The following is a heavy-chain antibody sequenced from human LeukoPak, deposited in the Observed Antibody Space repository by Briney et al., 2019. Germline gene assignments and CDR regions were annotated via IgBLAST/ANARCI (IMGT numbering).Heavy chain of an antibody. J-gene: IGHJ6*03. D-gene: IGHD3-10*01. Sequence: ASVKVSCKASGYTFTSYAMNWVRQAPGQGLEWMGWINTNTGNPTYAQGFTGRFVFSLDTSVSTAYLQISSLKAEDTAVYYCARDLWFGELPYYYYYDMDVWGKGTTVTVSS. CDR1: GYTFTSYA. CDR2: INTNTGNP. CDR3: ARDLWFGELPYYYYYDMDV. V-gene: IGHV7-4-1*02.